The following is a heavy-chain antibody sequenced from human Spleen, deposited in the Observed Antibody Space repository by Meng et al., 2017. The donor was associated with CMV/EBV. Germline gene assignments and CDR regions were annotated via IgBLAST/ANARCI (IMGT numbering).Heavy chain of an antibody. J-gene: IGHJ6*02. Sequence: KASGYVFTTYDSAWVRQCPGQGLGWMGWISTYNGDTNYAQNLQCRVTLTTDTSTSTDYMELRSLRSDDTAVYFWARGDRYCYFGMDVWGQGTTVTVSS. D-gene: IGHD2-21*01. CDR2: ISTYNGDT. CDR3: ARGDRYCYFGMDV. CDR1: GYVFTTYD. V-gene: IGHV1-18*04.